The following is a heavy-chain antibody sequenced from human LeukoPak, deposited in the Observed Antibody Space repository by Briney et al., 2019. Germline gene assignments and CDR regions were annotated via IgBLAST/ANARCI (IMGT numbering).Heavy chain of an antibody. V-gene: IGHV4-59*01. Sequence: PSETLSLTCTVSGRSISSYYWSWIRQPPGKGLERIGYIYYSGSTNYNPSLKSRVTISVDTSKNQFSLKLSSVTAADTAVYYCARSGYPNPFDYWGQGTLVTVSS. J-gene: IGHJ4*02. CDR3: ARSGYPNPFDY. D-gene: IGHD3-9*01. CDR1: GRSISSYY. CDR2: IYYSGST.